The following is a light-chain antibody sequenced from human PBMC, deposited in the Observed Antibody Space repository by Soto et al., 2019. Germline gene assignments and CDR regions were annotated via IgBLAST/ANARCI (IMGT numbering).Light chain of an antibody. V-gene: IGKV3-11*01. J-gene: IGKJ1*01. CDR2: LTS. CDR3: HQRQSWPRT. Sequence: EIVLTQSPATLSSFPGERATLSCRASQAVNTRLAWYQHKPGQAPRLLIYLTSNRATGIPARFTGSGSETDFTLTISSLEPEDSAVYYCHQRQSWPRTFGQGTKVDIK. CDR1: QAVNTR.